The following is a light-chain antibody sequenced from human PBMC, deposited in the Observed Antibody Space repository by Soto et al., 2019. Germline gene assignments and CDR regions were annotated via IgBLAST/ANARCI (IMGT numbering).Light chain of an antibody. J-gene: IGKJ3*01. CDR2: DAS. V-gene: IGKV3-11*01. CDR1: QSVSNY. Sequence: EIVLTQSPATLSLSPGERATLSCRASQSVSNYLAWYQQKPGQAPRLLIYDASNRATGIPARFSGSGSGTDFTLTISSLEPEDFAVYYWLQRSDWPPRFTFGPGTKVDIK. CDR3: LQRSDWPPRFT.